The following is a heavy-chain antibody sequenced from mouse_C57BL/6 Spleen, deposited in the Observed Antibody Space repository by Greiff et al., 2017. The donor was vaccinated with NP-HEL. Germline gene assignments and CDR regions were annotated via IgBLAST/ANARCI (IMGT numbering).Heavy chain of an antibody. CDR2: IYPGSGST. D-gene: IGHD2-1*01. J-gene: IGHJ2*01. V-gene: IGHV1-55*01. CDR3: ARDGNYPYYFDY. Sequence: QVQLQQPGAELVKPGASVKMSCKASGYTFTSYWITWVKQRPGQGLEWIGDIYPGSGSTNYTEKFKSKATLTVDTSSSTAYMQLSSLTSEDSAVYYCARDGNYPYYFDYWGQGTTLTVSS. CDR1: GYTFTSYW.